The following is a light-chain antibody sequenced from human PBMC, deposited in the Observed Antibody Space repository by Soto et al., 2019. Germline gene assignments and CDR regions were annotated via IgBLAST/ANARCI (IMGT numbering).Light chain of an antibody. CDR2: GNN. V-gene: IGLV1-40*01. Sequence: QSVLTQPPSVSGAPGQRVTISCTGSSSNIGATSDVHWYQQLPGAAPKLLIYGNNNRPSGVPSRFSGSKSGTSASLAITGLQVEDEADYYCQSYDSTLRGLVAFGGGTKLTVL. CDR3: QSYDSTLRGLVA. CDR1: SSNIGATSD. J-gene: IGLJ2*01.